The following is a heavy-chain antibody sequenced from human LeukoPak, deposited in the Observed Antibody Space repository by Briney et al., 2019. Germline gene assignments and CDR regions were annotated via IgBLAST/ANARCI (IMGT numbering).Heavy chain of an antibody. CDR3: ASHSYGYNH. CDR2: IKQDGSEK. J-gene: IGHJ5*02. V-gene: IGHV3-7*01. Sequence: GGSLRLSCAASGIIITSYWMSWVRQTPGKGLEWVANIKQDGSEKNYVDSVKGRFTIFRDDARNSLYLQMNSLRAEDTAVYYCASHSYGYNHWGQGTLVIVSS. CDR1: GIIITSYW. D-gene: IGHD3-16*01.